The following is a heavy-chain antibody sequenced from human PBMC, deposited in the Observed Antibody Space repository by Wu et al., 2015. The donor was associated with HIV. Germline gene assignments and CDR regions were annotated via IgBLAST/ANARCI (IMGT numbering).Heavy chain of an antibody. CDR2: VNTNTGGT. D-gene: IGHD2-21*01. J-gene: IGHJ3*01. Sequence: QMQMVQSGPEVKQPGASVKVSCKASGYTLTDYFIHWVRQAPGQRLEWMGWVNTNTGGTKYAQKFQGRVTMTRDTSISTAYMELTSLRSDDTAIYYCARDELFRVDDSLDLWGQGTMVTVSS. CDR1: GYTLTDYF. V-gene: IGHV1-2*02. CDR3: ARDELFRVDDSLDL.